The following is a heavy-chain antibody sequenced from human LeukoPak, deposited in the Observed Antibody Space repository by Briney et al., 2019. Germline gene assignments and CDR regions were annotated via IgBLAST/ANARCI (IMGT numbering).Heavy chain of an antibody. Sequence: GASVKVSCKASGYTFTSYGISWVRQAPGQGLEWMGWISAYNGNTNYAQKLQGRVTMTTDTSTSTAYMELRSLRSDDTAVYYCARDPNAHYYDYVWGSYRHYYYYMDVWGKGTTVTISS. J-gene: IGHJ6*03. CDR1: GYTFTSYG. CDR2: ISAYNGNT. CDR3: ARDPNAHYYDYVWGSYRHYYYYMDV. V-gene: IGHV1-18*01. D-gene: IGHD3-16*02.